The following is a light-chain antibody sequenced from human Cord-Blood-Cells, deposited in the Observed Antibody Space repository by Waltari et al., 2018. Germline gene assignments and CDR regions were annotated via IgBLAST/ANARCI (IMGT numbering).Light chain of an antibody. CDR2: EDS. J-gene: IGLJ2*01. CDR1: SSAVGSYNL. Sequence: QSALTQPASVSGPPGQSITISCTGTSSAVGSYNLVPWYQQHPGKAPKLMIYEDSKRPSGVSNRFSGSKSGNTASLTISGLQAEDEADYYCCSYAGSSTVVFGGGTKLTVL. CDR3: CSYAGSSTVV. V-gene: IGLV2-23*01.